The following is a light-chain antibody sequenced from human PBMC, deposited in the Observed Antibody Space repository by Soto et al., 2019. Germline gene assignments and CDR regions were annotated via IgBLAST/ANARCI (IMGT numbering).Light chain of an antibody. Sequence: DIQMTQSPTSLSVSVGDRITITCQASQDITNYLNWYQQKPGKAPKLLIYDASNLETGVPSRFSGSGSGTDFTFTISSLQPEDLGTYYCQQYDNLPHAFGQGTKLEIK. CDR3: QQYDNLPHA. V-gene: IGKV1-33*01. J-gene: IGKJ2*01. CDR1: QDITNY. CDR2: DAS.